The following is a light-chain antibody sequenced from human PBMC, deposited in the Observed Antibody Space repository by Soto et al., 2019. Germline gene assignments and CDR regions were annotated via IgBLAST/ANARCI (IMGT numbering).Light chain of an antibody. J-gene: IGKJ1*01. V-gene: IGKV3D-15*01. CDR2: DAS. CDR1: QSVSTN. Sequence: EIVLTQSPGTLSLSPGERAILSYRASQSVSTNVAWYQQKPGEAPRLLIFDASARAVDIPGRFSGSVSGTEFTLTISSLQPEDFAVYFCHSYDKWPPGTFGQGTKVEIK. CDR3: HSYDKWPPGT.